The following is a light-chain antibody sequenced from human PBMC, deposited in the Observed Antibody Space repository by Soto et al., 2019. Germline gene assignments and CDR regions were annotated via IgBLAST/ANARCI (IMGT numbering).Light chain of an antibody. CDR2: AAS. J-gene: IGKJ3*01. V-gene: IGKV1-27*01. Sequence: DIQMTQSPSSLSASVGDRVTITCRASQAISNYLAWYQQKPGKVPKLLIYAASTLQSAVPSRFSGSGSGTDFTLTISSLQPEDVATYYYQKYNSAPFTFGPGTKVALK. CDR3: QKYNSAPFT. CDR1: QAISNY.